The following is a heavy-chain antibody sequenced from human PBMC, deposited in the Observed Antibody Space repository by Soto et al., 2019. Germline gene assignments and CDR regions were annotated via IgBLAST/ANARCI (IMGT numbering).Heavy chain of an antibody. CDR3: VKNSGGFNT. J-gene: IGHJ5*02. Sequence: VQLLQSWGGLVQPWGSLTLSCAASGFTFGTTDMSWVRQAPGEGLEWVSTIYCSGGITDYADSVKGRFTISRDNSRNTVYLQMNILRVDDTALYYCVKNSGGFNTLGQGALVTVSS. CDR2: IYCSGGIT. V-gene: IGHV3-23*05. D-gene: IGHD3-10*01. CDR1: GFTFGTTD.